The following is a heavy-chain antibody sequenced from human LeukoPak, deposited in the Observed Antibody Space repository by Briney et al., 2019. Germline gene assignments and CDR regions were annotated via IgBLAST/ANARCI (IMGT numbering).Heavy chain of an antibody. J-gene: IGHJ4*02. CDR1: GGSISSYY. V-gene: IGHV4-59*01. D-gene: IGHD1-26*01. Sequence: SETLSLTCTVSGGSISSYYWSWIRQPPGKGLEWIGYIYYSGSTNYNPSLKSRLTISVDTSKNQFSLKLSSVTAADTAVYYCARGLYSGSYYPHDYWGQGTLVTVSS. CDR2: IYYSGST. CDR3: ARGLYSGSYYPHDY.